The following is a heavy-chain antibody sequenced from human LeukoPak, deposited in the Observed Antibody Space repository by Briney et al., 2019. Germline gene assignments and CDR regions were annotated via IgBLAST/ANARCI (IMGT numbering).Heavy chain of an antibody. CDR1: GGSISSSSYY. CDR3: ARETTVTSSAFDI. J-gene: IGHJ3*02. V-gene: IGHV4-39*07. CDR2: IYYSGST. D-gene: IGHD4-17*01. Sequence: PSETLSLTCTVSGGSISSSSYYWGWIRQPPGKGLEWIGSIYYSGSTYYNPSLKSRVTISVDTSKNQFSLKLSSVTAADTAVYYCARETTVTSSAFDIWGQGTMVTVSS.